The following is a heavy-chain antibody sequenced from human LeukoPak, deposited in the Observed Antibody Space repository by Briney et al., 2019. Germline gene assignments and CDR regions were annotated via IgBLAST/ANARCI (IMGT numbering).Heavy chain of an antibody. D-gene: IGHD3-22*01. Sequence: AGRSLRLSCAASGFTFSSYAMHWVRQAPGKGLEWVAVISYDGSNKYYADSVKGRFTISRDNPKNTLYLQMNSLRAEDTAVYFCAKRGVVIRVILVGFDKEAYYFDSWGQGALVTVSS. CDR3: AKRGVVIRVILVGFDKEAYYFDS. J-gene: IGHJ4*02. CDR2: ISYDGSNK. CDR1: GFTFSSYA. V-gene: IGHV3-30*04.